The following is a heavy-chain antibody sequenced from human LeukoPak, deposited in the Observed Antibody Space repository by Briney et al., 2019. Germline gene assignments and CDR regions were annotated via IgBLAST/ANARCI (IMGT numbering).Heavy chain of an antibody. CDR2: INPNSGAT. V-gene: IGHV1-2*02. Sequence: ASVKVSCKASGYTFNSYGISWVRQAPGQGLEWMGWINPNSGATKYAQKFQGRVAMTRDTSISTAYMDLSSLGSDDTAVFYCVRKSATRRTSEFDYWGQGTPVTVSS. D-gene: IGHD2-15*01. CDR1: GYTFNSYG. CDR3: VRKSATRRTSEFDY. J-gene: IGHJ4*02.